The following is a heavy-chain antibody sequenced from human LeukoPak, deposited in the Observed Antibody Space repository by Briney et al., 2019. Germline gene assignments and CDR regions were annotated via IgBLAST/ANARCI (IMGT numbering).Heavy chain of an antibody. V-gene: IGHV1-18*01. J-gene: IGHJ4*02. CDR3: ARDIKVTVDY. Sequence: ASVKVSCKASGYTFTSYALSWVRQAPGQGLEWLGWIRAYNSDTIYAHQLQGRVTMTTDTSTSTAYMELRSLRSDDTAVYYCARDIKVTVDYWGQGTLVTVSS. D-gene: IGHD5-18*01. CDR1: GYTFTSYA. CDR2: IRAYNSDT.